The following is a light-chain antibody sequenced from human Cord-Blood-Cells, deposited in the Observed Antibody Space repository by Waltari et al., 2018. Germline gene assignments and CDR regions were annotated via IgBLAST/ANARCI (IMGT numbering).Light chain of an antibody. CDR1: SSDVGGYKS. CDR2: DVS. J-gene: IGLJ2*01. Sequence: QSALTQPASVSGPPGQSITIPCTGTSSDVGGYKSVSWYQQPPGKAPKLMIYDVSNRPSGVSNRFSGSKSGNTASLTISGLQAEDEADYYCSSYTSSSTLVVFGGGTKLTVL. CDR3: SSYTSSSTLVV. V-gene: IGLV2-14*01.